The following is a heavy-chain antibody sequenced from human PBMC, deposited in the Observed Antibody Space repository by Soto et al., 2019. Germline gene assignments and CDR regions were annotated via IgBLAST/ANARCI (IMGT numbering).Heavy chain of an antibody. J-gene: IGHJ5*02. CDR2: MNPNSGNT. D-gene: IGHD6-6*01. Sequence: ASVKVSCKGSGYTFTSYHINWVRQATGQGLEWMGWMNPNSGNTGYAQTLQGRVTMTWDTSISTAYMELSSLRFEDTAMYYCARGHISSTKNWLDPWGQGALVTVSS. CDR3: ARGHISSTKNWLDP. V-gene: IGHV1-8*01. CDR1: GYTFTSYH.